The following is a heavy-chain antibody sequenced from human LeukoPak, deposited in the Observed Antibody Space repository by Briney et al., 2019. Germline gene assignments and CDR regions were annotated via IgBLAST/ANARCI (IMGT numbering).Heavy chain of an antibody. Sequence: SETLSLTCAVSGGSISSGGYSWSWIRQPPGKGLEWIGYIYHSGSTYYNPSLKSRVTISVDRSKNQFSLKLGSVTAADTAVYYCAGLKWDYYDSSGYHDYWGQGTLVTVSS. D-gene: IGHD3-22*01. CDR2: IYHSGST. CDR3: AGLKWDYYDSSGYHDY. V-gene: IGHV4-30-2*01. J-gene: IGHJ4*02. CDR1: GGSISSGGYS.